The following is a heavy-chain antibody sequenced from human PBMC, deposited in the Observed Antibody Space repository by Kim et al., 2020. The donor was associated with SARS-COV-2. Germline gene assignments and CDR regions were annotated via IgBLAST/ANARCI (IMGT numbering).Heavy chain of an antibody. Sequence: GGSLRLSCAASGFTFSSYAMSWVRQAPGKGLEWVSAISGSGGSTYYADSVKGRFTISRDNSKNTLYLQMNSLRAEDTAVYYCAKDLRITMVRGVIGSDYWGQGTLVTVSS. CDR2: ISGSGGST. J-gene: IGHJ4*02. CDR1: GFTFSSYA. CDR3: AKDLRITMVRGVIGSDY. V-gene: IGHV3-23*01. D-gene: IGHD3-10*01.